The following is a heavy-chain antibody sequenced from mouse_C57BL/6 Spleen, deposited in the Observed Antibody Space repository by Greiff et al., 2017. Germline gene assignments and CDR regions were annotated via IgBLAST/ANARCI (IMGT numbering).Heavy chain of an antibody. D-gene: IGHD2-3*01. CDR1: GYPFTGYW. V-gene: IGHV1-9*01. CDR2: ILPGSGST. CDR3: ARWEYDDGYPWFAY. Sequence: QVQLQQSGAELMKPGASVKLSCKATGYPFTGYWIEWVQQRPGHGLEWIGEILPGSGSTNYNEKFKGKAPFTADTSSNTAYMQLSSLTTDDSAVYYCARWEYDDGYPWFAYWGQGTLGTVSA. J-gene: IGHJ3*01.